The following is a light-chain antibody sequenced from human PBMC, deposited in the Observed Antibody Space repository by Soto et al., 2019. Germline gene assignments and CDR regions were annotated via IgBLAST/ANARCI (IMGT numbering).Light chain of an antibody. Sequence: EIVLTQSPGTLSLSPGERATVSCRASQSVSNSYLAWYQQKPGQGPRLLIYDASSRATGIPDRFSGSASGTDFPLAISRLEPEDLAVYYCQQYAGSPSTFGQGTKVEI. CDR1: QSVSNSY. J-gene: IGKJ1*01. V-gene: IGKV3-20*01. CDR2: DAS. CDR3: QQYAGSPST.